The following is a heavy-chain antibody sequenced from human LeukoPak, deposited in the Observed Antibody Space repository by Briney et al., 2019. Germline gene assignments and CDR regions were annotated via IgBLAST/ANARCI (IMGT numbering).Heavy chain of an antibody. CDR2: IHTSGST. Sequence: SETLSLTCTVSGGSISSYYWSWIRQPAGKGLEWIGRIHTSGSTNYNPSLKSRVTMSVDTSKNQFSLKLSSVTAADTAVYYCARVYCSGGSCYSSLDPWGQGTLVTVSS. CDR3: ARVYCSGGSCYSSLDP. CDR1: GGSISSYY. V-gene: IGHV4-4*07. D-gene: IGHD2-15*01. J-gene: IGHJ5*02.